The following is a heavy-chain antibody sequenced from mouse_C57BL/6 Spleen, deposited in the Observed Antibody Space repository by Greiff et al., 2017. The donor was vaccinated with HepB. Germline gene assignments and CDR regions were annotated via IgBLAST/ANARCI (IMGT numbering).Heavy chain of an antibody. D-gene: IGHD1-1*01. V-gene: IGHV1-55*01. CDR3: ARGSLLLRFAWFAY. CDR1: GYTFTSYW. Sequence: QVQLQQSGAELVKPGASVKMSCKASGYTFTSYWITWVKQRPGQGLEWIGDIYPGSGSTNYNEKFKSKATLTVDTSSSTAYMQLSSLTSEDSAVYYCARGSLLLRFAWFAYWGQGTLVTVSA. CDR2: IYPGSGST. J-gene: IGHJ3*01.